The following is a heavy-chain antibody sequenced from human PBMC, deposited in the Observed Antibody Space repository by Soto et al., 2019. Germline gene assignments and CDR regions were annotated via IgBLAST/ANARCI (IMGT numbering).Heavy chain of an antibody. V-gene: IGHV3-23*01. J-gene: IGHJ6*02. CDR1: GFTFSSYA. CDR3: AKTIDYVFWSGYYRSTGMDV. D-gene: IGHD3-3*01. Sequence: GGSLRLSCAASGFTFSSYAMSWVRQAPGKGLEWVSAISGSGGSTYYADSVKGRFTISRDNSKNTLYLQMNSLRAEDTAVYYSAKTIDYVFWSGYYRSTGMDVWGQGTTVSGSS. CDR2: ISGSGGST.